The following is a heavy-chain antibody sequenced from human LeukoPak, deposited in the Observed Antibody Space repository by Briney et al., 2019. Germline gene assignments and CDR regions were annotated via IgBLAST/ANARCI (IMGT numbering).Heavy chain of an antibody. D-gene: IGHD2-15*01. V-gene: IGHV3-23*01. CDR2: ISGSGGST. Sequence: GGSLRLSCAASGFTVSGNYMSWVRQAPGKGLEWVSAISGSGGSTYYADSVKGRFTISRDNSKNTLYLQMNSLRAEDTAVYYCAKDRSRYCSGGSCYGDYWGQGTLVTVSS. CDR1: GFTVSGNY. CDR3: AKDRSRYCSGGSCYGDY. J-gene: IGHJ4*02.